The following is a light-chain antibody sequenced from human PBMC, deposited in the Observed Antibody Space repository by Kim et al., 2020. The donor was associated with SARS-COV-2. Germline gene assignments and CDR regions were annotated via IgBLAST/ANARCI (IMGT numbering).Light chain of an antibody. CDR3: QKCDSAPWT. CDR2: AAS. CDR1: QDISNY. V-gene: IGKV1-27*01. J-gene: IGKJ1*01. Sequence: DIQMTQSPSSLSASVGDRVTITCRASQDISNYLAWFQLKPGKAPKLLIYAASALQPGVPSRFSGSGSGTDFTLTVTSLQPEDVATYYCQKCDSAPWTFVQGTKVDIK.